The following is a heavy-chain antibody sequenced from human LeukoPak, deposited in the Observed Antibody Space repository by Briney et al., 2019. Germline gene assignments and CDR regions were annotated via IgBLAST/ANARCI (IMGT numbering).Heavy chain of an antibody. J-gene: IGHJ4*02. D-gene: IGHD1-1*01. Sequence: ESLKISCKVSGYSFTSYWIAWVRQMPGKGLEWMGIIYPGDSDTRYSPSFQGQVTISADKSITTAYLQWSSLKASDTAMYYCATTTTRGLPHYFDYWGQGTLVTVSS. V-gene: IGHV5-51*01. CDR1: GYSFTSYW. CDR3: ATTTTRGLPHYFDY. CDR2: IYPGDSDT.